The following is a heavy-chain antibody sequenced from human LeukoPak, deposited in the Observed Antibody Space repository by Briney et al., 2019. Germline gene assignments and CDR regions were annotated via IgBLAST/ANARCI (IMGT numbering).Heavy chain of an antibody. V-gene: IGHV4-34*01. D-gene: IGHD6-19*01. Sequence: SETLSLTCAVYGGSFSGYYWSWIRQPPGKGLEWIGEINHSGSTNYNPSLKSRVTTSVDTSKNQFSLKLSSVTAADTAVYYCARVRSTGYSSGWLDYWGQGTLVTVSS. CDR1: GGSFSGYY. CDR3: ARVRSTGYSSGWLDY. J-gene: IGHJ4*02. CDR2: INHSGST.